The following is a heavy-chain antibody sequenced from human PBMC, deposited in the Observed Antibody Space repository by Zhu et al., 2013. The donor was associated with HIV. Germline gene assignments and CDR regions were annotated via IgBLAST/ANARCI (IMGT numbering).Heavy chain of an antibody. CDR1: GGSFSGYY. D-gene: IGHD3-22*01. V-gene: IGHV4-34*01. J-gene: IGHJ3*02. Sequence: QVQLQQWGAGLLKPSETLSLTCAVYGGSFSGYYWSWIRQPPGKGLEWIGYIYYSGSTYYNPSLKSRVTISVDTSKNQFSLKLSSVTAADTAVYYCARVAYYYDSSGAFDIWGQGQWSPSLQ. CDR2: IYYSGST. CDR3: ARVAYYYDSSGAFDI.